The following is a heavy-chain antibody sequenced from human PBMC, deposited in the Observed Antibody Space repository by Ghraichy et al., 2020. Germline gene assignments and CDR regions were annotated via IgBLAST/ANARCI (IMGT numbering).Heavy chain of an antibody. D-gene: IGHD3-16*01. CDR3: ARDPGGNWYFDL. J-gene: IGHJ2*01. V-gene: IGHV3-21*01. CDR2: ISSSSSYI. Sequence: LSLTCAASGFTFSSYSMNWVRQAPGKGLEWVSSISSSSSYIYYADSVKGRFTISRDNAKNSLYLQMNSLRAEDTAVYYCARDPGGNWYFDLWGRGTLVTVSS. CDR1: GFTFSSYS.